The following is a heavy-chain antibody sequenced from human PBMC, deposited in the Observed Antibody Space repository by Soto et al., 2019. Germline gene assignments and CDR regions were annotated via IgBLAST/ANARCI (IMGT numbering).Heavy chain of an antibody. V-gene: IGHV4-31*03. CDR3: ARDDRDGSGSYYYYYGMDV. CDR1: GGSISSGGYY. Sequence: LSLTCTVSGGSISSGGYYWSWIRQHPGKGLEWIGYIYYSGSTYYNPSLKSRVTISVDTSKNQFSLKLSYVTAADTAVYYCARDDRDGSGSYYYYYGMDVWGQGTTVTVSS. D-gene: IGHD3-10*01. J-gene: IGHJ6*02. CDR2: IYYSGST.